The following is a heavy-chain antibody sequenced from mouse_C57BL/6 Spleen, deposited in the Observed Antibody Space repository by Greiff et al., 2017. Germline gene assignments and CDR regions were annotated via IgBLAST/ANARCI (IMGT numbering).Heavy chain of an antibody. Sequence: QVQLQQPGAELVKPGASVTLSCKASGYTFTSYWMHWVKQRPGQGLEWIGMIHPNSGSTNYNEKFKSKATLTVDKSSSTAYMQLSSLTSEDSAVYYCARITTVVATRIDYWGQGTTLTVSS. J-gene: IGHJ2*01. CDR2: IHPNSGST. V-gene: IGHV1-64*01. D-gene: IGHD1-1*01. CDR3: ARITTVVATRIDY. CDR1: GYTFTSYW.